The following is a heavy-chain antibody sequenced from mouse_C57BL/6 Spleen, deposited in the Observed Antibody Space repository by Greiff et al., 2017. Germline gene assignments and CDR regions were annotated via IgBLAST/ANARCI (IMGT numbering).Heavy chain of an antibody. V-gene: IGHV6-3*01. D-gene: IGHD4-1*01. J-gene: IGHJ1*03. CDR2: IRLKSDNYAT. CDR3: TGSNWDGYFDV. Sequence: EVMLVESGGGLVQPGGSMTLSCVASGFTFSNYWMNWVRQSPEKGLEWVAQIRLKSDNYATHYAESVKGRFTISRDDSKSSVYLQMNNLRAEDTGIYYCTGSNWDGYFDVWGTGTTVTVSS. CDR1: GFTFSNYW.